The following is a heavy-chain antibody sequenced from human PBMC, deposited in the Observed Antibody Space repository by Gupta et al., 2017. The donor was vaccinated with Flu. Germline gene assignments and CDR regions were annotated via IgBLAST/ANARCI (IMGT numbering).Heavy chain of an antibody. V-gene: IGHV3-20*01. CDR3: ARLRRDGLNRNWFDP. J-gene: IGHJ5*02. CDR2: INWSGIET. Sequence: VSDINWSGIETRYVESVKGRFIVSRDNANEKLYLQMENLRAEDTAVYHCARLRRDGLNRNWFDPWGQRTQVTVSS.